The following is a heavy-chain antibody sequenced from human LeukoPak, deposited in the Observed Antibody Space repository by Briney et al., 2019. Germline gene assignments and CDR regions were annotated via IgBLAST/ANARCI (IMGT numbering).Heavy chain of an antibody. CDR2: IKSKIDGGTI. D-gene: IGHD2-15*01. J-gene: IGHJ4*02. CDR3: ATQGYCRGNRCEAFDY. Sequence: GGSLRLSCVVSGLTFSKAWMSWVRHAPGKGLEWVGRIKSKIDGGTIDYAAPVKGRFTISRDDSKNTVYLQMNSLKTEDTAVYYCATQGYCRGNRCEAFDYWGQGTLVTVSS. V-gene: IGHV3-15*01. CDR1: GLTFSKAW.